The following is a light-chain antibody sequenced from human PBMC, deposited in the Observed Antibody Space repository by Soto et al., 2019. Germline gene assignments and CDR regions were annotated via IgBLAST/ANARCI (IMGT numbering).Light chain of an antibody. Sequence: EIVVTQSPATLSLSPGQRATLSCRASQSVSSSLAWYQQKPGQAPRLLLSDASNRATGIPARFSGSGSGTDFTLTISSLEPEDFAVYYCQQRSNWPPITFGQGTRLEIK. J-gene: IGKJ5*01. CDR1: QSVSSS. CDR2: DAS. V-gene: IGKV3-11*01. CDR3: QQRSNWPPIT.